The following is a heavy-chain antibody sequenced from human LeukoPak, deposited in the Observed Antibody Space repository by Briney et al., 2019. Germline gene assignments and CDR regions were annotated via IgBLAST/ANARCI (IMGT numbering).Heavy chain of an antibody. D-gene: IGHD6-19*01. J-gene: IGHJ5*02. CDR3: ARHSSGWRGNWFDP. V-gene: IGHV4-34*01. CDR1: GGSFSGYY. Sequence: SETLSPTCGVYGGSFSGYYWSWIPQPPRQGLGWIGEINHSGSTNYNPSLKSRVTISVDTSKNQFSLKLNSVTAADTAVYYCARHSSGWRGNWFDPWGQGTLVTVSS. CDR2: INHSGST.